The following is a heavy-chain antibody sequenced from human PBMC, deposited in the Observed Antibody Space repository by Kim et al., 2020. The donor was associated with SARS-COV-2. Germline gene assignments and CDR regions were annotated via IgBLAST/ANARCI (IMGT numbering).Heavy chain of an antibody. J-gene: IGHJ6*02. D-gene: IGHD4-17*01. CDR2: MNPNSGNS. V-gene: IGHV1-8*01. CDR3: ARRLRPHMDV. Sequence: ASVKVSCKASGYTFTSYDMNWVRQATGQGLEWMGWMNPNSGNSDYAQKFQGRVTMTRNTSMSTAYMELSSLRAEDTAVYYCARRLRPHMDVWGQGTTVTVSS. CDR1: GYTFTSYD.